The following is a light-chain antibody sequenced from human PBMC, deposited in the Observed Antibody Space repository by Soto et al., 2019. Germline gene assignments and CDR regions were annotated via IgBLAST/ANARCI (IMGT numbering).Light chain of an antibody. CDR3: QQYNNWPPFT. CDR2: GTS. V-gene: IGKV3-15*01. Sequence: EIVMTQSPATLSMSPGERATLSCRASQSVNSNLAWYQQKPGQAPRLLIYGTSTRATGVPARFGGSGSGTEYTLTISSLQSEDFAVYYCQQYNNWPPFTFGQGTKLEIK. CDR1: QSVNSN. J-gene: IGKJ2*01.